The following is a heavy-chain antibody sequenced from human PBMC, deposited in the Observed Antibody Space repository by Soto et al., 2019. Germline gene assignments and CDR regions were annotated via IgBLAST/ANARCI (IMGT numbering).Heavy chain of an antibody. V-gene: IGHV4-30-2*06. CDR2: TYQSGSA. J-gene: IGHJ6*02. CDR1: GGSIDYYD. Sequence: SETLSLTCTVSGGSIDYYDWTWIRQSPGKGLEWIGYTYQSGSAYYNPSLKSRVTISVDRSKNQFSLNLTSVTAADTAVYYCARDYYGMDAWGQGTTVTVS. CDR3: ARDYYGMDA.